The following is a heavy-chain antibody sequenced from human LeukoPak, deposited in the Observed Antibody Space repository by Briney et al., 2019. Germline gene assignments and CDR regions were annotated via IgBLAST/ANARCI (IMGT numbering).Heavy chain of an antibody. D-gene: IGHD3-22*01. V-gene: IGHV4-59*01. CDR3: ARVGDYYDSSGYPRYYFDY. CDR2: IYYSGST. J-gene: IGHJ4*02. Sequence: SETLSLTCTVSGGSISSYYWSWIRQPPGKGLEWIGYIYYSGSTNYNPSLKSRVTISVDTSKNQFSLKLSSVTAAGTAVYYCARVGDYYDSSGYPRYYFDYWGQGTLVTVSS. CDR1: GGSISSYY.